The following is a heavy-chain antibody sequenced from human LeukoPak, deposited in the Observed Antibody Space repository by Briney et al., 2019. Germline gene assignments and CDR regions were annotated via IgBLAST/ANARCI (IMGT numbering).Heavy chain of an antibody. Sequence: PGGSLRLSCSASGFTFIYYAMHWVRPAPGKGLEYVSGISSNGGNTYYADSVKGRFTMSRANTNNTLYLQMSSLRAEDTALYYCVKDRGQSIETPGHFGSWGQGTLVTVSS. CDR2: ISSNGGNT. CDR1: GFTFIYYA. J-gene: IGHJ4*02. V-gene: IGHV3-64D*06. D-gene: IGHD5-24*01. CDR3: VKDRGQSIETPGHFGS.